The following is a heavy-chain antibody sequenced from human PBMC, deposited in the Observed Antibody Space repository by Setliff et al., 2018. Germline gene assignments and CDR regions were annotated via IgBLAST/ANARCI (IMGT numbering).Heavy chain of an antibody. Sequence: PSETLSLTCNVSGGSINSRSYYWGWIRQPPGKGLEWIAMISYGGNTYYNPSLKRRVTISVDTSNDQFSLNLNSVTAADTAVYYCARAPLESGYNYGQGHYFDYWGQGTLVTVSS. CDR3: ARAPLESGYNYGQGHYFDY. J-gene: IGHJ4*02. CDR1: GGSINSRSYY. CDR2: ISYGGNT. D-gene: IGHD5-18*01. V-gene: IGHV4-39*01.